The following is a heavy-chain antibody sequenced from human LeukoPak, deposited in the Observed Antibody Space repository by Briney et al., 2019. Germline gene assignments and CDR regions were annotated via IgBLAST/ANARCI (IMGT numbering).Heavy chain of an antibody. Sequence: GGSLTLYCAATRSTSSTYCMHWLSQAPGKGLEWVAVIWYDGSNKYYADSVKGRFTISRDNSKNTLYLQMSTLRAEDTAVYYCQRGAGDGSSWFDYWGRGTLVTVSS. J-gene: IGHJ4*02. CDR1: RSTSSTYC. CDR2: IWYDGSNK. D-gene: IGHD6-13*01. CDR3: QRGAGDGSSWFDY. V-gene: IGHV3-33*01.